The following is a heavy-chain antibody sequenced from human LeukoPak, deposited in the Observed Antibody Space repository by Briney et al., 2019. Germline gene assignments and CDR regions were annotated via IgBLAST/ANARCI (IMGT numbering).Heavy chain of an antibody. V-gene: IGHV3-23*01. D-gene: IGHD1-1*01. CDR2: LRSNGDTA. CDR1: GFAFSSFA. Sequence: GGSLRLSCAASGFAFSSFAMTWVRQAPGTGLEWVSTLRSNGDTAYNADSVKGRFTISRDNSKNTVYLQMNILRVEDTAIYYCARGQELDDGVFDSWGQGTLVTVSA. CDR3: ARGQELDDGVFDS. J-gene: IGHJ4*02.